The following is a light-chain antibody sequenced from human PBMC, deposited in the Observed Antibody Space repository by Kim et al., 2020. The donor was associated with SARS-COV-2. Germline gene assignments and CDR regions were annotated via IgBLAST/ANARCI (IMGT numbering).Light chain of an antibody. V-gene: IGLV3-19*01. CDR2: GKN. CDR1: RLRSYY. CDR3: NSRASNDNVV. J-gene: IGLJ2*01. Sequence: SSELTQDPAVSVALGQTVRITCQGDRLRSYYATWYQQKTGQAPIVVIYGKNNRPSGIPDRFSGPSSGDTASLTITGPQAGDEADHYCNSRASNDNVVFGG.